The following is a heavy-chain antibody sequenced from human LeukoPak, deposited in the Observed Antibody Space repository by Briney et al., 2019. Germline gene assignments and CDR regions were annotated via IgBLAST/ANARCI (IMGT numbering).Heavy chain of an antibody. D-gene: IGHD2-8*01. J-gene: IGHJ5*02. Sequence: SETLSLTCTVSGGSISNYYWSWIRQPAGKGLEWIGRIYASGSTNYNPSLKSRVTISVDTSKNQFSLKLSSVTAADTAVYYCARIGVVVMVDNWFDPWGQGTLVTVSS. CDR2: IYASGST. CDR3: ARIGVVVMVDNWFDP. V-gene: IGHV4-4*07. CDR1: GGSISNYY.